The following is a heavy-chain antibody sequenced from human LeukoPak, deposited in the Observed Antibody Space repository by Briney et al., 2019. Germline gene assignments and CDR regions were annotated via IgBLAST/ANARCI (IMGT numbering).Heavy chain of an antibody. CDR2: IIPIFGTS. D-gene: IGHD2-21*01. Sequence: ASVKVSCKASGGTFSSYTINWVRQAPGQGFEWMGNIIPIFGTSNYAQKFQDRVSITADESTSTAYMELSSLRSEDTAVYYCARDGDYGGASIYFDFWGQGTLITVSS. V-gene: IGHV1-69*13. J-gene: IGHJ4*02. CDR1: GGTFSSYT. CDR3: ARDGDYGGASIYFDF.